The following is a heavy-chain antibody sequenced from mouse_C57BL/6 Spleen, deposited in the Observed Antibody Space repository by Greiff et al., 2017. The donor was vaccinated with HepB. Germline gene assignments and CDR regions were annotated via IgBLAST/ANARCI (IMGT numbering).Heavy chain of an antibody. Sequence: EVKLMESGGGLVKPGGSLKLSCAASGFTFSSYAMSWVRQTPEKRLEWVATISDGGSYTYYTDNVKGRFTISRDNAKNNLYLQMSHLKSEDTAMYYCARKGYGNSYFDYWGQGTTLTVSS. CDR1: GFTFSSYA. J-gene: IGHJ2*01. CDR2: ISDGGSYT. V-gene: IGHV5-4*03. D-gene: IGHD2-10*02. CDR3: ARKGYGNSYFDY.